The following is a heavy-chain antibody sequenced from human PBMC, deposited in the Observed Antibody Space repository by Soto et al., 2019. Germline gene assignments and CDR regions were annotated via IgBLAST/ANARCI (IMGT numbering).Heavy chain of an antibody. CDR2: INHSGST. D-gene: IGHD6-13*01. J-gene: IGHJ6*02. CDR1: GGSFSGYY. CDR3: AREVGGDSSSWYRYYYGMDV. V-gene: IGHV4-34*01. Sequence: SETLSLTCAVYGGSFSGYYWSWIRQPPGKGLEWIGEINHSGSTNYNPSLKSRVTISVDTSKNQFSLKLSSVTAADTAVYYCAREVGGDSSSWYRYYYGMDVWGQGTTVTVSS.